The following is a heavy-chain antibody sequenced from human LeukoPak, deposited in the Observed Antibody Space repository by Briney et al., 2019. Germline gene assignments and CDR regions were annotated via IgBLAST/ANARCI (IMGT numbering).Heavy chain of an antibody. Sequence: ASVKVPCKASGGTFSSYAISWVRQTPGQGLEWMGGIIPIFGTANYAQKFQGRVTITTDESTSTAYMELSSLRSEDTAVYYCARESGYEGGSYFDYWGQGTLVTVSS. J-gene: IGHJ4*02. D-gene: IGHD5-12*01. CDR1: GGTFSSYA. CDR2: IIPIFGTA. V-gene: IGHV1-69*05. CDR3: ARESGYEGGSYFDY.